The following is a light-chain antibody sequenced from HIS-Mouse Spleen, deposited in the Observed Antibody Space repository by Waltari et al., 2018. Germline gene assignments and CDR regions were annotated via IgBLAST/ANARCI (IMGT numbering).Light chain of an antibody. CDR2: EGS. CDR1: SSDVGSSNL. Sequence: QSALTQPASVSGSPGQSITIPCTGTSSDVGSSNLAPWYQQPPGKAPKLMIYEGSKRPSGVSNRFSGSKSGNTASLTISGLQAEDEADYYCCSYAGSSTYVFGTGTKVTVL. J-gene: IGLJ1*01. CDR3: CSYAGSSTYV. V-gene: IGLV2-23*01.